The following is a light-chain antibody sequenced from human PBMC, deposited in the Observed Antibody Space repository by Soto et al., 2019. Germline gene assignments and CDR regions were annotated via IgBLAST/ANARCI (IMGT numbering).Light chain of an antibody. CDR3: QKYNSAPPWT. CDR1: QDINRW. J-gene: IGKJ1*01. V-gene: IGKV1-5*01. CDR2: NAD. Sequence: DIQMTQSPSTLSASVGDRVTITCRASQDINRWLAWYQQKPGKAPKILIYNADTLESGVPSRFSGSGYGTEFTLTISSLQPEDVATYYCQKYNSAPPWTFGQGTKVDIK.